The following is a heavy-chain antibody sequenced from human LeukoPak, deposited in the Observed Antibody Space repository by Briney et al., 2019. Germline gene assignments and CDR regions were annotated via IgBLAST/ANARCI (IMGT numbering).Heavy chain of an antibody. J-gene: IGHJ4*02. CDR2: ISGSNGNT. CDR3: AKPGATWGGNYLDY. D-gene: IGHD3-16*01. CDR1: AFTFSSYA. Sequence: PGGSLRLSCAASAFTFSSYAMSWVRQAPGKGLEWISLISGSNGNTYYADSVKGRFTISRDNSKNTLYLQMNSLRAEDTAVYYCAKPGATWGGNYLDYWGQGTLVTVSS. V-gene: IGHV3-23*01.